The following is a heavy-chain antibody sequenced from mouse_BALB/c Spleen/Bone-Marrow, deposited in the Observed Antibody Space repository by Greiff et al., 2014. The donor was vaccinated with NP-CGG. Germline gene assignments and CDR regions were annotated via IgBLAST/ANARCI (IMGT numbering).Heavy chain of an antibody. J-gene: IGHJ2*01. Sequence: QVQLQQSGAELAKPGAPVKMSCKASGYTFTSYWMHWVKQRPGQGLEWIGNINPSTGYTEYNQKFKDKATLTADKSSSTAYMQLNSLTSEDPAVYYCARSYGKNVDYWGQGTTLTVSS. V-gene: IGHV1-7*01. CDR2: INPSTGYT. D-gene: IGHD2-1*01. CDR1: GYTFTSYW. CDR3: ARSYGKNVDY.